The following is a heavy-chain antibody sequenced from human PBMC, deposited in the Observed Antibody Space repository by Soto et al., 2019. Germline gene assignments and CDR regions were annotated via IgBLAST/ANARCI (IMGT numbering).Heavy chain of an antibody. CDR2: INAGNGNT. J-gene: IGHJ5*02. V-gene: IGHV1-3*01. CDR1: GYTFTSYA. Sequence: ASVKVSCKASGYTFTSYAMHWVRQAPGQRLEWMGWINAGNGNTKYSQKFQGRVTITRDTSASTAYMELSSLRSEDTAVYYCAGAQRYCSGGSCRYNWFDPWGQGTLVTVSS. D-gene: IGHD2-15*01. CDR3: AGAQRYCSGGSCRYNWFDP.